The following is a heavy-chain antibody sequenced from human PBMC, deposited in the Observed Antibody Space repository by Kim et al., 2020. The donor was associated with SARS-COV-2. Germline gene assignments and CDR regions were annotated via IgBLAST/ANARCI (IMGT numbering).Heavy chain of an antibody. CDR3: ARGSFYDILTGYYTHDAFDI. CDR1: GFTFSSYD. CDR2: IGTAGDT. V-gene: IGHV3-13*01. Sequence: GGSLRLSCAASGFTFSSYDMHWVRQAPGKGLEWVSAIGTAGDTYYPGSVKGRFTISRENAKNSLYLQMNSLRARDTAVYYCARGSFYDILTGYYTHDAFDIWGQGTMVTVSS. J-gene: IGHJ3*02. D-gene: IGHD3-9*01.